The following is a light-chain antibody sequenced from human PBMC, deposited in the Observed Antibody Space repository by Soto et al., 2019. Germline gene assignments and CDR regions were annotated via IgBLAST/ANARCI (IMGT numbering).Light chain of an antibody. Sequence: DIQMTQSPSHIYASVGDRVSITCRASQDIRSWLAWYQQRPGKSPKLLIYAATILQSGVPSRFSGSGSGTDFTLTISSLQSEDFAVYYCKQYGRSPITFGLGTRLEIK. CDR1: QDIRSW. CDR3: KQYGRSPIT. V-gene: IGKV1-12*01. J-gene: IGKJ5*01. CDR2: AAT.